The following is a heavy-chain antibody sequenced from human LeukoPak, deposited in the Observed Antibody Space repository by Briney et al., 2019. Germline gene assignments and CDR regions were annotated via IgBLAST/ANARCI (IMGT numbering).Heavy chain of an antibody. J-gene: IGHJ4*02. CDR3: ARDKVALDY. D-gene: IGHD5-12*01. Sequence: PGGSLRLSCAASGFTFSSYAMSWVRQAPGKGLEWVSSIGGSGGSTYYADSVKGRFTISRDNSKNTLYLQMNSLRAEDTAVYYCARDKVALDYWGQGTLVTVSS. V-gene: IGHV3-23*01. CDR2: IGGSGGST. CDR1: GFTFSSYA.